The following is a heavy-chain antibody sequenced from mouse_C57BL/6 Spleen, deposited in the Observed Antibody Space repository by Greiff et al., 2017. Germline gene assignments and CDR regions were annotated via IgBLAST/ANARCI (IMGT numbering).Heavy chain of an antibody. J-gene: IGHJ2*01. D-gene: IGHD2-5*01. CDR2: ISSGGSYT. CDR1: GFTFSSYG. CDR3: ARRGYSNYFDY. Sequence: EVQVVESGGDLVKPGGSLKLSCAASGFTFSSYGMSWVRQTPDKRLEWVATISSGGSYTYYPDSVKGRFTISRDNAKNTLYLQMSSLKSEDTAMYYCARRGYSNYFDYWGQGTTRTVSS. V-gene: IGHV5-6*01.